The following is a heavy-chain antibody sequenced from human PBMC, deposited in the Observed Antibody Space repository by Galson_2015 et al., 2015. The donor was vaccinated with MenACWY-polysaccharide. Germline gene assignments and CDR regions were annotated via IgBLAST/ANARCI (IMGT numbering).Heavy chain of an antibody. CDR1: GFPFSSYA. D-gene: IGHD6-25*01. J-gene: IGHJ5*02. CDR3: TKDGYRYWRKSGFFSGFDL. Sequence: SLRLSCAASGFPFSSYAIHWVRQAPGKGLEWVAVISYDGSDKYYADSVKGRFTISRDNPKNTLYLQMNSLRAEDTAFYYCTKDGYRYWRKSGFFSGFDLRGQGT. V-gene: IGHV3-30*18. CDR2: ISYDGSDK.